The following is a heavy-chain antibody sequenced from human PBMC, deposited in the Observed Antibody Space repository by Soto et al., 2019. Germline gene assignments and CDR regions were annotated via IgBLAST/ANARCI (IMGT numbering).Heavy chain of an antibody. CDR3: AKDKMEQWLVGGYYDY. D-gene: IGHD6-19*01. CDR1: GFTFSSHA. Sequence: EVQLLESGGGLVQPGGSLGLSCAASGFTFSSHAMSWVRQAPGKGLEWVSSSIDSGGRSYHADSVRGRFTISKDNSKNTLYLQMNSLRADDTAIYYCAKDKMEQWLVGGYYDYWGQGALVTVSS. V-gene: IGHV3-23*01. J-gene: IGHJ4*02. CDR2: SIDSGGRS.